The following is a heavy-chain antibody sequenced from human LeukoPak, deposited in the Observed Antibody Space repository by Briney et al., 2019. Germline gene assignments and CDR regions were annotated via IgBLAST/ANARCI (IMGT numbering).Heavy chain of an antibody. V-gene: IGHV4-59*01. Sequence: PSETLSLTCTVSGGSISSYYWSWIRQPPGKGREWIGYIYYSGSTNYNPSLKSRVTISVDTSKNQFSLKLSSVTAADTAVYYCARATRGYSYGPLDYWGQGTLVTVSS. CDR1: GGSISSYY. CDR3: ARATRGYSYGPLDY. J-gene: IGHJ4*02. CDR2: IYYSGST. D-gene: IGHD5-18*01.